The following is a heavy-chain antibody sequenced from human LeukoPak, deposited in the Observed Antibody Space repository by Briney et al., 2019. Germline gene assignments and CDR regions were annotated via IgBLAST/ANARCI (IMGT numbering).Heavy chain of an antibody. CDR2: IFHSGTT. CDR3: ARSVAGSSFYYMDV. Sequence: SETLSLICSVSGGSIRGHYWSWIRRPPGKGLEWIAYIFHSGTTNYNPSLKSRVSISRDMSKNHVSLKMSSVTAADTAVYYCARSVAGSSFYYMDVWGNGTTVTVSS. V-gene: IGHV4-59*11. CDR1: GGSIRGHY. D-gene: IGHD6-25*01. J-gene: IGHJ6*03.